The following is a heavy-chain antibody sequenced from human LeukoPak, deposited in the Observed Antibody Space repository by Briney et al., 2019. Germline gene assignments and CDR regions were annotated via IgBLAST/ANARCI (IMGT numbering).Heavy chain of an antibody. CDR3: ARAAYYDSSGYLVDY. CDR1: GGTFSSYA. CDR2: IIPIFGTA. D-gene: IGHD3-22*01. J-gene: IGHJ4*02. V-gene: IGHV1-69*05. Sequence: SVKVSCKASGGTFSSYAISWVRQAPGQGLEWMGRIIPIFGTANYAQKFQGRVTITTDESTSTAYMELSSLRSEDTAVYYCARAAYYDSSGYLVDYWGLGTLVTVSS.